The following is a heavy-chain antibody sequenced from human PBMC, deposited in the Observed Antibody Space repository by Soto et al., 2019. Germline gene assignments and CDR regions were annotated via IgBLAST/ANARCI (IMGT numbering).Heavy chain of an antibody. CDR3: ARDRRIAAVERYFDY. CDR2: IYYSGST. V-gene: IGHV4-31*03. J-gene: IGHJ4*02. Sequence: QVHLQESGPGLVKPSQTLSLTCTVSGGSISSGGYYWSWIRQHPGKGLEWIGYIYYSGSTYYNPSLKSRVTISVDTSKNQFSRKLSSVTAADTAVYYCARDRRIAAVERYFDYWGQGTLVTVSS. D-gene: IGHD6-13*01. CDR1: GGSISSGGYY.